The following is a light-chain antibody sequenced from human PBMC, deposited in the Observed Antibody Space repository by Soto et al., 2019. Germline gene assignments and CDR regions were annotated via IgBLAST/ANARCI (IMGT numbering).Light chain of an antibody. CDR2: AAS. Sequence: DIQMTQSPSSLSASVGDRVTITCRASQSISSYLNWYQQKPGKAPKLLIYAASSFQSGVPSRFSGSGYGTDFPLTISSLQPEDFATYYCQQKDTFGPGTKVDIK. V-gene: IGKV1-39*01. J-gene: IGKJ3*01. CDR1: QSISSY. CDR3: QQKDT.